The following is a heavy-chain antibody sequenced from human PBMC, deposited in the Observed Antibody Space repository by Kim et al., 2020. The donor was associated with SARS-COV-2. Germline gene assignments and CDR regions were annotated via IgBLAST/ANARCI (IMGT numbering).Heavy chain of an antibody. Sequence: YAQKFQERVTITRDMSTSTAYMELSSLRSEDTAVYYCAADETRMVRGVINWGQGTLVTVSS. V-gene: IGHV1-58*01. CDR3: AADETRMVRGVIN. J-gene: IGHJ4*02. D-gene: IGHD3-10*01.